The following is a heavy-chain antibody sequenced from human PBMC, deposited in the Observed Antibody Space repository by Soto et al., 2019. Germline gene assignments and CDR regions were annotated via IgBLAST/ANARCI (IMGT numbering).Heavy chain of an antibody. Sequence: GASLRLSCAAPGFPFHSYWMSWVRQAPGPGLEWVANIKQDGSEKYYVDSVKGRFTISRDNAKNSLYLQMNSLRAEDTAVYYCARDQSARTGCVLHYFWSGQDFDGWVQ. CDR1: GFPFHSYW. CDR2: IKQDGSEK. V-gene: IGHV3-7*01. J-gene: IGHJ3*01. D-gene: IGHD3-3*01. CDR3: ARDQSARTGCVLHYFWSGQDFDG.